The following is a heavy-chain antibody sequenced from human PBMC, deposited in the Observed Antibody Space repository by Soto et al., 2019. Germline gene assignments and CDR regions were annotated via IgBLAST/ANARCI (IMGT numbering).Heavy chain of an antibody. CDR2: ISSSSSPI. D-gene: IGHD3-22*01. V-gene: IGHV3-48*02. CDR3: ASGPYYYDSSGYFYN. J-gene: IGHJ4*02. Sequence: GGSLRLSCAASGFSFGTYSMNWVRQAPGKGLEWLSYISSSSSPIYYADSVKGRFTISRDNAKNSLYLQLNSLREEDTAVYYCASGPYYYDSSGYFYNWGQGTLVTVSS. CDR1: GFSFGTYS.